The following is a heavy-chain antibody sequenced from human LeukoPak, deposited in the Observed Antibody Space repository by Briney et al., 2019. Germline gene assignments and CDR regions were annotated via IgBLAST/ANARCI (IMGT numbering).Heavy chain of an antibody. CDR1: GFTFSSYE. J-gene: IGHJ4*02. V-gene: IGHV3-48*03. Sequence: PGGSLTLSCAASGFTFSSYEMNWVRQAPGKGLEWVSYISSSGSTIYYADSVKGRFTISRDNAKNSLYLQMNSLRAEDTAVYYCASPTGSSGYGWDYWGPGALVTVSS. CDR2: ISSSGSTI. CDR3: ASPTGSSGYGWDY. D-gene: IGHD3-22*01.